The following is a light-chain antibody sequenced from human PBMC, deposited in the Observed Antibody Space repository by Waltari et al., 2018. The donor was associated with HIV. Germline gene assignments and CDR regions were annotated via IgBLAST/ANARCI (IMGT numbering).Light chain of an antibody. V-gene: IGLV3-21*04. Sequence: YVLTQPPSVSVAPGKTATITSGGDRMGTKSAHWYTRKSGQAPQLTIYYDSDRPSGIPERFSGSNSGSTATLTISRVEAGDEADYYCEVWDETRNHVVFGGGTKLFAL. CDR1: RMGTKS. J-gene: IGLJ2*01. CDR2: YDS. CDR3: EVWDETRNHVV.